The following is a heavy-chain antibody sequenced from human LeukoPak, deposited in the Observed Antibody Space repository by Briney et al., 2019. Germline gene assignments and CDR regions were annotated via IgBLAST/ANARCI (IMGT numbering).Heavy chain of an antibody. D-gene: IGHD3-22*01. CDR3: ARGRTGSRITMKYFQH. CDR1: GGSFSVYY. V-gene: IGHV4-34*01. CDR2: INHSGST. J-gene: IGHJ1*01. Sequence: SETLSLTCAVYGGSFSVYYWSWIRQPPGKGLEWIGEINHSGSTNYNPSLKSRVTISVDTSKNQFSLKLSSVTAADTAVYYCARGRTGSRITMKYFQHWGQGTLVTVSS.